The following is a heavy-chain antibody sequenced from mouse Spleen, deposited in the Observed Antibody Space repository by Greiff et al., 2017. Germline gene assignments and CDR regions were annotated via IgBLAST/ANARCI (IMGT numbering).Heavy chain of an antibody. CDR2: IDPSDSYT. D-gene: IGHD2-3*01. V-gene: IGHV1-59*01. Sequence: VQLQQPGAELVRPGTSVKLSCKASGYTFTSYWMHWVKQRPGQGLEWIGVIDPSDSYTNYNQKFKGKATLTVDTSSSTAYVDLSSLTSEDSAVYYCARRIYDGYYGYFDYWGQGTTLTVSS. CDR1: GYTFTSYW. CDR3: ARRIYDGYYGYFDY. J-gene: IGHJ2*01.